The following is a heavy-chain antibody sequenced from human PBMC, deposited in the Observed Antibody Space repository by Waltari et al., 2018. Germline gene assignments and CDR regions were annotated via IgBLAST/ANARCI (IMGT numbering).Heavy chain of an antibody. V-gene: IGHV7-4-1*02. CDR2: SNTNTGNA. CDR3: ARGAYCNSTSCYYYHGMDV. CDR1: GYTLSHYA. D-gene: IGHD2-2*01. Sequence: QVQLVQSGSELKKPGASVKVSCKASGYTLSHYAMTWVRQAPGPGREWLGWSNTNTGNARYAQGFTGRFVFSLDTSVSTAYLQISSLKAEDTAVYFCARGAYCNSTSCYYYHGMDVWGQGTTVTVSS. J-gene: IGHJ6*02.